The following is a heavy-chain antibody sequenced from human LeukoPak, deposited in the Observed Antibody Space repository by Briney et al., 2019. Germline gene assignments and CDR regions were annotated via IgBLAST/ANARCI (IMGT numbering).Heavy chain of an antibody. CDR3: ASCGGDCYYFDY. CDR1: GGSISSGSCY. Sequence: PSETLSLTCTVSGGSISSGSCYWSWIRQPAGKGLEWIGRIYTSGSTNYNPSLRSRVTMSVDTSKNQFSLKLSSVTAADTAVYYCASCGGDCYYFDYWGQGTLVTVSS. J-gene: IGHJ4*02. D-gene: IGHD2-21*02. CDR2: IYTSGST. V-gene: IGHV4-61*02.